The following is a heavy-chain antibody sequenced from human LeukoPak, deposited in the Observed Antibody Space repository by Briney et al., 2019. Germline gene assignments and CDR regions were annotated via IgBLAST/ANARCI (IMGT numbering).Heavy chain of an antibody. Sequence: GGSLRHSCVTTGWTFTNQWMSSVRQARGKGREWVAHIREEGGYTNYVDSVKGRITISRDNAKNSLCLQMDGLRVNDTAVYFCARILLYHGDFDSWGQGTLVTVSS. CDR2: IREEGGYT. CDR1: GWTFTNQW. D-gene: IGHD2/OR15-2a*01. J-gene: IGHJ4*02. CDR3: ARILLYHGDFDS. V-gene: IGHV3-7*01.